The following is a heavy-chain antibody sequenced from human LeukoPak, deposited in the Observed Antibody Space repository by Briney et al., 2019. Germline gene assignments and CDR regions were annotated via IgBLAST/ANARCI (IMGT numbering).Heavy chain of an antibody. CDR2: ISSSSSYI. J-gene: IGHJ4*02. CDR3: AKAPDIVVVVAAIYIDY. D-gene: IGHD2-15*01. CDR1: GFTFSSYS. Sequence: GGSLRLSCAASGFTFSSYSMNWVRQAPGKGLEWVSSISSSSSYIYYADSVKGRFTISRDNSKNTLYLQMNSLRAEDTAVYYCAKAPDIVVVVAAIYIDYWGQGTLVTVSS. V-gene: IGHV3-21*04.